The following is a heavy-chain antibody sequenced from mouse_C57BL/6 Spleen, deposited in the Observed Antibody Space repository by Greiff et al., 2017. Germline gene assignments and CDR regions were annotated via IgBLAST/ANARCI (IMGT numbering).Heavy chain of an antibody. CDR1: GFTFTAYY. Sequence: EVLLVESGGGLVQPGGSLSLSCAASGFTFTAYYMSWVRQPPGKALEWLGFIRNKANGYTTEYSASVKGRFTISRDNSQSILYLQMNALRAEDSATYYCARYKGLGLSFEVWGTGTTVTVAS. CDR2: IRNKANGYTT. CDR3: ARYKGLGLSFEV. J-gene: IGHJ1*03. D-gene: IGHD4-1*01. V-gene: IGHV7-3*01.